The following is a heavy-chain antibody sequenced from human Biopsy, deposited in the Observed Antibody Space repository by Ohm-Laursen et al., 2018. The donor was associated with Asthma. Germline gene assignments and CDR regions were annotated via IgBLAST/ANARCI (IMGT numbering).Heavy chain of an antibody. CDR3: ARAYSSGWTRGMDV. D-gene: IGHD6-19*01. V-gene: IGHV3-7*01. Sequence: SLRLSCAASGFTFGDYWMSWVRQVPGKGLEWVANIKHDGSEKNHVDSLKGRFTISRDNAKNTLSLQMNSLSAADTAVYYCARAYSSGWTRGMDVWGQGTTVIVSS. CDR1: GFTFGDYW. J-gene: IGHJ6*02. CDR2: IKHDGSEK.